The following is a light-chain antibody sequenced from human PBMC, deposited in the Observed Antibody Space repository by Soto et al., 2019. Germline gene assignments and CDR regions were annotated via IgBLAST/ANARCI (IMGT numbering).Light chain of an antibody. J-gene: IGLJ2*01. Sequence: QSALTQPASVSGSPGQSITISCTGTSSDVGGYNYVSWFQQYPGKAPKLMIFEVSNRPSGVSNRFSGSKSGNMASLTISGLQAEDEGNYYCSSYTSSSTHVFGGGTKVTVL. CDR2: EVS. CDR3: SSYTSSSTHV. CDR1: SSDVGGYNY. V-gene: IGLV2-14*01.